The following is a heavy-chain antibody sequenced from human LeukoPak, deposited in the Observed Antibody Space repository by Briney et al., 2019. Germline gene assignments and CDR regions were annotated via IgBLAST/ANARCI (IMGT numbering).Heavy chain of an antibody. CDR3: ARVYEQLVSYYFDY. CDR2: IWYDGSNK. Sequence: GRSLRLSCAASGVTFSSYGMHWVRQAPGKGLEWVAVIWYDGSNKYYADSVKGRFTISRDNSKNTLYLQMNSLRAEDTAVYYCARVYEQLVSYYFDYWGQGTLVTVSS. V-gene: IGHV3-33*01. CDR1: GVTFSSYG. D-gene: IGHD6-13*01. J-gene: IGHJ4*02.